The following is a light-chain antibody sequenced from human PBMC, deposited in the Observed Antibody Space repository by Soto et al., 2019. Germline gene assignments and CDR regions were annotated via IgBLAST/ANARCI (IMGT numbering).Light chain of an antibody. CDR3: QQFDSFAVT. CDR2: DAS. CDR1: QSISSW. Sequence: DIQMTQSPSTLSASVGDRVTITCRASQSISSWLAWYQQKPGKAPKLLISDASRLESGVPSRFSGSGSGTEFTLSISSPQPDDVATYYCQQFDSFAVTFGQGTKVDIK. V-gene: IGKV1-5*01. J-gene: IGKJ1*01.